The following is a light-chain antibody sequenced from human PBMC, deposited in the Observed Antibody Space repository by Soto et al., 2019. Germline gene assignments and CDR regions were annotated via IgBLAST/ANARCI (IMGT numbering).Light chain of an antibody. CDR3: QQYYSTPLT. J-gene: IGKJ4*01. CDR2: WAS. CDR1: QSVLYSSNNKNY. Sequence: DIVMTQSPDSLAVSLGERATINCKSSQSVLYSSNNKNYLAWYQQKPGQPPKLLIYWASTRESGVPDRFSGSGSGTDFTLTISSLQAEDVVIYYCQQYYSTPLTFGGGTKVKIK. V-gene: IGKV4-1*01.